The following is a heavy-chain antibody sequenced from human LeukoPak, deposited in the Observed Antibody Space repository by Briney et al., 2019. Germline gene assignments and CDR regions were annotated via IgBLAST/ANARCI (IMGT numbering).Heavy chain of an antibody. V-gene: IGHV4-61*02. Sequence: SETLSLTCTVSGGSISGGDYSWSWIRQPAGKGLEWLGRMYTSGSTTYNPSLKSRVTISLDTSKNQFSLRLSSVTAADTAIYYCARDEGTASSDWGQGTLVTVSS. CDR2: MYTSGST. J-gene: IGHJ4*02. CDR3: ARDEGTASSD. CDR1: GGSISGGDYS. D-gene: IGHD3-10*01.